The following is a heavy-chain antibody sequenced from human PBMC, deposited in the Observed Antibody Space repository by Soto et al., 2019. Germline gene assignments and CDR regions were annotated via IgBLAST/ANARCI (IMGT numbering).Heavy chain of an antibody. D-gene: IGHD5-18*01. CDR2: INHSGGST. CDR3: AAMDYYFDY. V-gene: IGHV1-46*01. Sequence: QVQLVQSGAEVKKPGASVKVSCKASGYTFTGYYMHGVRQAPGQGIAWMGIINHSGGSTSYAQKFPGRVTMTRDTSTITVYMELSSLRSEDTAVYYCAAMDYYFDYWGQGTLVTVSS. J-gene: IGHJ4*02. CDR1: GYTFTGYY.